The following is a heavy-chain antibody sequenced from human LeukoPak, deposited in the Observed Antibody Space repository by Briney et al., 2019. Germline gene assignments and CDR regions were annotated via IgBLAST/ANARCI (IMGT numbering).Heavy chain of an antibody. V-gene: IGHV1-18*01. D-gene: IGHD3-10*01. Sequence: ASVKVSCKASGYTFTNYDISWVRQAPGQGLEWMGWISGYNGNTNYAQKLQGRVTMTTDTSTSTAYMELRSLRSDDTAMYYCARVDLNMIRGVQDWGQGTLVTVSS. J-gene: IGHJ4*02. CDR3: ARVDLNMIRGVQD. CDR1: GYTFTNYD. CDR2: ISGYNGNT.